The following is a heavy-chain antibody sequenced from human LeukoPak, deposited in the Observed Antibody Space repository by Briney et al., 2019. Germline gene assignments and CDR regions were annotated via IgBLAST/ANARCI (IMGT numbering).Heavy chain of an antibody. CDR2: IYYSGST. CDR3: ARHVGWELRSRQFDY. J-gene: IGHJ4*02. V-gene: IGHV4-4*02. D-gene: IGHD1-26*01. Sequence: SGTLSLTCAVSGGSISSSNWWSWVRQPPGKGLEWIGYIYYSGSTNYNPSLKSRVTISVDTSKNQFSLKLSSVTAADTAVYYCARHVGWELRSRQFDYWGQGTLVTVSS. CDR1: GGSISSSNW.